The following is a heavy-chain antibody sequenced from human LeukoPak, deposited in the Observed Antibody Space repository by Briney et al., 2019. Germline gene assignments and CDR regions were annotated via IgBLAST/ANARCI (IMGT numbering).Heavy chain of an antibody. J-gene: IGHJ3*02. V-gene: IGHV3-74*01. Sequence: PGGSLRLSCAAAGLTFSSYWMRWVRQAPGKGLVWVSRINSDGSSTSYADSVKGRFTVSRDNAKNTLYLQMNSLRAEDTAVYYCARVGGGYYGAFEIWRQGTMVTVSS. CDR2: INSDGSST. CDR1: GLTFSSYW. CDR3: ARVGGGYYGAFEI. D-gene: IGHD3-10*01.